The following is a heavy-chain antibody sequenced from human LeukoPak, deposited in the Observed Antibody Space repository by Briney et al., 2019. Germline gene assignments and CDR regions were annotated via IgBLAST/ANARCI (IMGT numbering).Heavy chain of an antibody. CDR1: GGSISSGIYY. CDR2: IQASGST. V-gene: IGHV4-61*02. D-gene: IGHD3-10*01. Sequence: SQTLSLTCSVSGGSISSGIYYWTWIRQPAGKGLEWIGRIQASGSTTYHPSLKSRVTMSVDTSKNQFSLRLSSVTVADTAVYYCATYGSGRPHFDYWGQGTLVTVSS. J-gene: IGHJ4*02. CDR3: ATYGSGRPHFDY.